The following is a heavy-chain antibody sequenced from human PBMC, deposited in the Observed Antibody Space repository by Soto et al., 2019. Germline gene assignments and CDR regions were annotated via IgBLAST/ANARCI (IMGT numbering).Heavy chain of an antibody. D-gene: IGHD3-10*01. Sequence: EVQLLESGGGLVQPGGSLRLSCAASGFTFSSYAMSWVRQAPGKGLEWVSALSGSGGSTYYADSVKGRFTISRDNSKNTMYVKMNSLGAEDTGGYYCAKGALWFWDYYGMDVWGQGTTVTVSS. V-gene: IGHV3-23*01. CDR1: GFTFSSYA. CDR2: LSGSGGST. J-gene: IGHJ6*02. CDR3: AKGALWFWDYYGMDV.